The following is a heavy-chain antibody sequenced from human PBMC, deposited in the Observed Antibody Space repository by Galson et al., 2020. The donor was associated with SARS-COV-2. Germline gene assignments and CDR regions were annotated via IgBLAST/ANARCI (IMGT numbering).Heavy chain of an antibody. D-gene: IGHD3-3*01. CDR1: GYTFTSYG. Sequence: ASVKVSCKASGYTFTSYGISWVRQAPGQGLEWMGWISPNNGNTNYAQKLQGRVTMTTDTSTSTAYMELRSLRSDDTAVYYCARDLYGAYEPGYWGPGTLGTGSS. CDR3: ARDLYGAYEPGY. CDR2: ISPNNGNT. J-gene: IGHJ4*02. V-gene: IGHV1-18*04.